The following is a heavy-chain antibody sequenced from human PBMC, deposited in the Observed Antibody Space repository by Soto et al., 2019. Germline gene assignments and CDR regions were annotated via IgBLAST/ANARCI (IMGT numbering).Heavy chain of an antibody. Sequence: SETLSLTCTVSGGSISSYYWSWIRQPPGKGLEWIGYIYYSGSTNYNPSLKSRVTISVDTSKNQFSLKLNSVTAADTAVYYCARLTYNWNYVDYYYYYMDVWGKGTTVTVSS. D-gene: IGHD1-7*01. V-gene: IGHV4-59*08. CDR3: ARLTYNWNYVDYYYYYMDV. J-gene: IGHJ6*03. CDR2: IYYSGST. CDR1: GGSISSYY.